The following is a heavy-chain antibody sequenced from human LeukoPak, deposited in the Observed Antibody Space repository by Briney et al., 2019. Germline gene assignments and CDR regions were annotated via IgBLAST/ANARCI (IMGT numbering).Heavy chain of an antibody. V-gene: IGHV3-48*04. Sequence: QSGGSLRLSCAASGFTFSTYNMSWVRQALGKGLEWVSYISSSSGIIYYADSVKGRFTISRDNAKNSLYLQMNSLRAEDTAVYYCAGNHRGWPYFDYWGQGTLVTVSS. CDR2: ISSSSGII. D-gene: IGHD6-19*01. CDR1: GFTFSTYN. J-gene: IGHJ4*02. CDR3: AGNHRGWPYFDY.